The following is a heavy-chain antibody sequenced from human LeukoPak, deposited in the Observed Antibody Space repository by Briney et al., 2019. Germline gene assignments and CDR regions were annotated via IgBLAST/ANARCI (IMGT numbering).Heavy chain of an antibody. CDR3: ARDQSYCGGDCSSPGDAFDI. CDR1: GYTFTSYY. Sequence: ASVKVSCTASGYTFTSYYMHWVRQAPGQGLEWMGIINPSGGSTSYAQKFQGRVTMTRDTSTSTVYMELSGLRSEDTAVYYCARDQSYCGGDCSSPGDAFDIWGQGTMVTVSS. CDR2: INPSGGST. D-gene: IGHD2-21*02. J-gene: IGHJ3*02. V-gene: IGHV1-46*01.